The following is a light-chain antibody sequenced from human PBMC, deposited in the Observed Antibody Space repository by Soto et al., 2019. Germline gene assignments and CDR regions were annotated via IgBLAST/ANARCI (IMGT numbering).Light chain of an antibody. CDR3: QQSYRTPPA. J-gene: IGKJ1*01. CDR1: QSISNY. Sequence: DIQVTQSPSSLSASVGDRVTITCRASQSISNYLNWYQQKPGKAPKLLIYAASSLQSGVPSRFSGSGSGTDFTLTISSLQPEDFATYYCQQSYRTPPAFGQGTKVEI. CDR2: AAS. V-gene: IGKV1-39*01.